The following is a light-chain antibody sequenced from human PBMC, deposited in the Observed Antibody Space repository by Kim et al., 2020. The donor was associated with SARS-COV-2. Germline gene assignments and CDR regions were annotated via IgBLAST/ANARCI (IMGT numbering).Light chain of an antibody. V-gene: IGKV3-11*01. Sequence: EIVLTQSPATLSLSPGERATLSCRASQSVSYYLAWYQQKPGQAPRLLIYDASNRDTGIPARFRGSGSGTDFILTISSLEPEDFAVYYCQQRSDWPLTFGGGTKVDIK. CDR3: QQRSDWPLT. J-gene: IGKJ4*01. CDR2: DAS. CDR1: QSVSYY.